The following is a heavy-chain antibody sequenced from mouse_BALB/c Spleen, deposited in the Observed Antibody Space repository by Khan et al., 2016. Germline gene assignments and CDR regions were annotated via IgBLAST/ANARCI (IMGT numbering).Heavy chain of an antibody. CDR2: ISYSGNT. J-gene: IGHJ4*01. CDR1: GYSITSDYA. Sequence: EVQLQESGPGLVKPSQSLSLTCTVTGYSITSDYAWNWIRQFPGNKLEWMGYISYSGNTRYNPSLKGRISITRDTSKNQFFLQLNSVTTGDTGTXYCARWVRNTMDYWGQGTSVTVSS. V-gene: IGHV3-2*02. CDR3: ARWVRNTMDY. D-gene: IGHD2-14*01.